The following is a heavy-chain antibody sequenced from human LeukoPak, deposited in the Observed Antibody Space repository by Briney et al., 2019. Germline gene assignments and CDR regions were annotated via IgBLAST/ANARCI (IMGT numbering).Heavy chain of an antibody. J-gene: IGHJ4*02. CDR3: ARDLGGSVITYYFDS. D-gene: IGHD3-16*01. Sequence: PGGSLRLSCAASGFTFSRYSMHWVRPVPGKGLVWVSRINSDGSTTTYADSVKGRFTISRDNAKNTLYLQMNSLSAEDTAVYYCARDLGGSVITYYFDSWGQGTLVTVSS. CDR1: GFTFSRYS. CDR2: INSDGSTT. V-gene: IGHV3-74*01.